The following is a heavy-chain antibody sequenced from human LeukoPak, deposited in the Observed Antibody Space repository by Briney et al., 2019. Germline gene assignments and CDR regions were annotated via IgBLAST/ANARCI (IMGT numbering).Heavy chain of an antibody. D-gene: IGHD1-26*01. Sequence: ASVKVSCKASGGTFSSYAISWVRQAPGQGLAWMGGIIPIFGTANYAQKFQGRVTITADESTSTAYMELSSLRSEDTAVYYCARDTIVGTTNLNWFDPWGQGTLVTVSS. CDR3: ARDTIVGTTNLNWFDP. CDR2: IIPIFGTA. V-gene: IGHV1-69*13. CDR1: GGTFSSYA. J-gene: IGHJ5*02.